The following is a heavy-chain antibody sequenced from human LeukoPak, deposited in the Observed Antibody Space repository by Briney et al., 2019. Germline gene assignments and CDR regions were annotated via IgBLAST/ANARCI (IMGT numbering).Heavy chain of an antibody. V-gene: IGHV4-59*12. CDR1: GGSISSYY. Sequence: SETLSLTSTVSGGSISSYYWSWIRQPPGKGLEWIGYIYYSGSTNYNPSLKSRVTISVDTSKNQFSLKLSSVTAADTAVYYCARRDCSGGSCYSSSYYYYYYYMDVWGKGTTVTVSS. CDR2: IYYSGST. D-gene: IGHD2-15*01. CDR3: ARRDCSGGSCYSSSYYYYYYYMDV. J-gene: IGHJ6*03.